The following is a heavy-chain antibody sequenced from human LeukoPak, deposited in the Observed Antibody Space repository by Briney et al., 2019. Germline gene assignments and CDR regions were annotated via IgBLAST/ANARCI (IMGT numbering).Heavy chain of an antibody. Sequence: GGSLRLSCAASGFTFSSYSMNWVRQAPGKGLEWVASISSSSSYIYYADSVKGRFTISRANAKNSLYLQMNSLRAEDTAVYYCAREVPVVVPAAPDYWGQGTLVTVSS. V-gene: IGHV3-21*01. CDR3: AREVPVVVPAAPDY. J-gene: IGHJ4*02. CDR2: ISSSSSYI. D-gene: IGHD2-2*01. CDR1: GFTFSSYS.